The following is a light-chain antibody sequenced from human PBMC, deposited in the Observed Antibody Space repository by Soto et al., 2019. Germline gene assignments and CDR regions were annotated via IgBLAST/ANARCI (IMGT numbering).Light chain of an antibody. Sequence: EIVMTQSPATLSVSPGERATLSCRASQSVGSNLAWYQQKPGQAPRLLIYGASTRPTGIPTRFSGSGSGTEVTLTISSRPSEDFAIYFCQQYNNWPPDRTFGQGTKVEIK. CDR2: GAS. J-gene: IGKJ1*01. CDR1: QSVGSN. CDR3: QQYNNWPPDRT. V-gene: IGKV3-15*01.